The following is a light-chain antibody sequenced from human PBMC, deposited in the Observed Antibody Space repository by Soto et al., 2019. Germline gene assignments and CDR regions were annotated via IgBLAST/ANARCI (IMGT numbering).Light chain of an antibody. Sequence: QSALTQPASVSGSPGQSITLSCTGTSSDIGGYDYVSWYQRHPGKAPKLIIYDVNNRPSGVSNRFSGSKSGNTASLTISGLQAEDEADYYCPSYASGSSHVVFGGGTKLTGL. CDR2: DVN. J-gene: IGLJ2*01. CDR3: PSYASGSSHVV. CDR1: SSDIGGYDY. V-gene: IGLV2-14*01.